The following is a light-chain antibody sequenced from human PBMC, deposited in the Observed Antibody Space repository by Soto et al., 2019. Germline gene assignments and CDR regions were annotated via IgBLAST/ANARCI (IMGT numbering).Light chain of an antibody. CDR2: AAS. Sequence: DVQMTQSPSSLSASVGDRVTIACRASQGIIDYLAWYQQKPGKAPNLLIYAASTLHSGVPSRFSGSGSGTDFTLTITNLQPEDVGTYYCQKYITAPQTFGPGTKVEIK. V-gene: IGKV1-27*01. J-gene: IGKJ1*01. CDR3: QKYITAPQT. CDR1: QGIIDY.